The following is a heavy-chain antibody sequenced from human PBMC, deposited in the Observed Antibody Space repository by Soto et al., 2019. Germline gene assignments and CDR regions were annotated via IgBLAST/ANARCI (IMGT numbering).Heavy chain of an antibody. CDR2: INAGNGNT. V-gene: IGHV1-3*01. J-gene: IGHJ6*02. CDR3: ATSPDTVDYCYYGMDV. CDR1: GYTFTSYA. D-gene: IGHD6-19*01. Sequence: ASVKVSCKASGYTFTSYAMHWVRQAPGQRLEWMGWINAGNGNTKYSQKFQGRATITRDTSASTAYMELSSLRSEDTAVYYCATSPDTVDYCYYGMDVWGQGTTVTVSS.